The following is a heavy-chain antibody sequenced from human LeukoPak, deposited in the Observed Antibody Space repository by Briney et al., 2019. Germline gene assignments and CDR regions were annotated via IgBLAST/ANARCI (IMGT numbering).Heavy chain of an antibody. Sequence: GESLKISCKGSGYSFTSYWIGWVRQMTGKGLEWMGIIYPGDSDTRYSPSFQGQVTISVDKSITTAYLQWSSLKASDTAMYYCTRRNDWYFDLWGRGTLVTVSS. CDR2: IYPGDSDT. J-gene: IGHJ2*01. CDR3: TRRNDWYFDL. CDR1: GYSFTSYW. V-gene: IGHV5-51*01.